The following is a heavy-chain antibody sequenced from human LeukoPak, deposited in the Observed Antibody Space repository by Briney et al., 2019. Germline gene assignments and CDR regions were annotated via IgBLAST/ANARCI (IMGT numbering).Heavy chain of an antibody. CDR3: AREIAAAFYYYYMDV. Sequence: SETLSLTCAVYGGSFSGSYWSWIRQPPGKGLEWIGEIYHSGSTNYNPSLKSRVTISVDTSKNQFSLKLSSVTAADTAVYYCAREIAAAFYYYYMDVWGKGTTVTVSS. D-gene: IGHD6-13*01. J-gene: IGHJ6*03. V-gene: IGHV4-34*01. CDR2: IYHSGST. CDR1: GGSFSGSY.